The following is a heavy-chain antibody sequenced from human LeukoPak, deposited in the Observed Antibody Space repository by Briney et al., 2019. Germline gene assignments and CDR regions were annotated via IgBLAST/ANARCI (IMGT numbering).Heavy chain of an antibody. Sequence: GGSLRLSCAASGFTFSNYAMGWVRQAPEKGLEWVSGISGSSGSTYYADSVKGRFTISTDNSKNTLYLQMNSLRAEDTAVYYCAKTLVLMVYAPFDYWGQGTLVTISS. J-gene: IGHJ4*02. CDR3: AKTLVLMVYAPFDY. CDR1: GFTFSNYA. V-gene: IGHV3-23*01. CDR2: ISGSSGST. D-gene: IGHD2-8*01.